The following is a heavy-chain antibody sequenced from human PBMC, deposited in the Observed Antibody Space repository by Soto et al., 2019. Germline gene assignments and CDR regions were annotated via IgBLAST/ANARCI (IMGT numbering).Heavy chain of an antibody. CDR1: GFTFSGYN. V-gene: IGHV3-48*02. Sequence: EVQLVESGGGLVQPGGSLRLSCAASGFTFSGYNMNWVRQAPGKGLEWISCIKSDSSGTWYADSVKGRFTMSRDNANNSLYLQMNSLRDEDTAMYFCARDSNWSSDYWGQGTLVSVSS. CDR3: ARDSNWSSDY. CDR2: IKSDSSGT. D-gene: IGHD1-1*01. J-gene: IGHJ4*02.